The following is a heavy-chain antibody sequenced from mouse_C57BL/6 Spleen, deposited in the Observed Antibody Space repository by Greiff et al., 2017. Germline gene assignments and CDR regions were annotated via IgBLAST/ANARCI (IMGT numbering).Heavy chain of an antibody. J-gene: IGHJ2*01. CDR1: GYSITSGYY. V-gene: IGHV3-6*01. CDR2: ISYDGSN. D-gene: IGHD1-1*01. Sequence: DVQLQESGPGLVKPSQSLSLTCSVTGYSITSGYYWNWIRQFPGNKLEWMGYISYDGSNNYNPSLKNRISITRDTSKNQFFLKLNSVTTEDTATYYCARDDAVVGFDYWGQGTTLTVSS. CDR3: ARDDAVVGFDY.